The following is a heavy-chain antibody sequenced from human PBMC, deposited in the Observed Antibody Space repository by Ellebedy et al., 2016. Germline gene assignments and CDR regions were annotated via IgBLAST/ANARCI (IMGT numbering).Heavy chain of an antibody. D-gene: IGHD4-23*01. CDR2: IYPGDSPT. J-gene: IGHJ5*01. Sequence: KVSCKGSGNNFTSDLIAWVRQKPGKGLEWMGIIYPGDSPTKYSPSFQGHVPISADKSISAAYLQWRSLKASDNAVYYCAKRGLLGGWYASWGQGTPVTVSS. V-gene: IGHV5-51*01. CDR3: AKRGLLGGWYAS. CDR1: GNNFTSDL.